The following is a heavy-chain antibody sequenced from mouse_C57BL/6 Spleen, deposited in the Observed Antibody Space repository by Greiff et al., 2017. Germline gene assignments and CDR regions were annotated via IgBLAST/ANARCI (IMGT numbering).Heavy chain of an antibody. CDR2: ISYDGSN. D-gene: IGHD2-4*01. V-gene: IGHV3-6*01. J-gene: IGHJ2*01. Sequence: EVQVVESGPGLVKPSQSLSLTCSVTGYSITSGYYWNWIRQFPGNKLEWMGYISYDGSNNYNPSLKNRISITRDTSKNQFFLKLNSVTTEDTATYYCARDRGYDYGVYFDYWGQGTTLTVSS. CDR3: ARDRGYDYGVYFDY. CDR1: GYSITSGYY.